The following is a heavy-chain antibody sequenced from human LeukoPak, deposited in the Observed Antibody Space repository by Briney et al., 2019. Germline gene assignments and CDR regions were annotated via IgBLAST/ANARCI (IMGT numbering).Heavy chain of an antibody. CDR2: INPNSGGT. CDR1: GYTFTSYY. D-gene: IGHD5-18*01. V-gene: IGHV1-2*02. Sequence: ASVKVSCKASGYTFTSYYMHWVRQAPGQGLEWMGWINPNSGGTNYAQKFQGRVTMTRDTSISTAYMELSRLRSDDTAVYYCARVAVDTEYNWFDPWGQGTLVTVSS. J-gene: IGHJ5*02. CDR3: ARVAVDTEYNWFDP.